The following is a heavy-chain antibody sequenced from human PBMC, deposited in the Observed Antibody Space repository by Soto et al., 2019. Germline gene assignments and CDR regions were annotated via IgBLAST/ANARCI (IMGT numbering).Heavy chain of an antibody. D-gene: IGHD3-22*01. J-gene: IGHJ4*01. Sequence: SETLSLTCTVSGGSISSSSYYWGWIRQPPGKGLEWIGSIYYSGTTYYNASLKSRVTISVDTSKNQFSLKLTSVTAADTAMYYCARHKDSTGYRPFDYWGHGTLVTVSS. CDR3: ARHKDSTGYRPFDY. CDR1: GGSISSSSYY. CDR2: IYYSGTT. V-gene: IGHV4-39*01.